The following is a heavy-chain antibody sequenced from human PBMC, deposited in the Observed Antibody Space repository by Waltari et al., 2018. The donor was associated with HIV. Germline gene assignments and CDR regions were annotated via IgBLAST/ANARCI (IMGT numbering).Heavy chain of an antibody. CDR1: GSTCSSYT. D-gene: IGHD3-22*01. CDR2: ISSSSSYI. V-gene: IGHV3-21*01. CDR3: ARFDYDSKVDY. J-gene: IGHJ4*02. Sequence: EVQLVASGGGLFMPGGSLRPSCPASGSTCSSYTMNWVRQAQGKGLEWVSSISSSSSYIYYADSVKGRFTIARDNAKNSLYLQMNSLRAEDTAVYYCARFDYDSKVDYWGQGTLVTVTS.